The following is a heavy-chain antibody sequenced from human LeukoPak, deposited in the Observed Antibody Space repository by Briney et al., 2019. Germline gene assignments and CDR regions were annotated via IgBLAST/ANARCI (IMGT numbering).Heavy chain of an antibody. V-gene: IGHV3-33*08. CDR1: GFTFSSYA. CDR2: IWNDGSNK. CDR3: ARASGPFDY. Sequence: GGSLRLSCAASGFTFSSYAMSWVRQAPGKGLEWVAVIWNDGSNKYYADSVKGRFTISRDNSKNTLYLQMNSLRAEDTAVYSCARASGPFDYWGQGILVTVSS. D-gene: IGHD3-10*01. J-gene: IGHJ4*02.